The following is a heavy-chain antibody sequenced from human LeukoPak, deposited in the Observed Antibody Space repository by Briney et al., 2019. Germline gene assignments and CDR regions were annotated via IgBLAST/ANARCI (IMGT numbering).Heavy chain of an antibody. D-gene: IGHD3-22*01. Sequence: ASVKVSCKASGYAFTNYAIQWVRQAPGQRLEWMGWINAGNSHTRYSPKFQGRVTMTRDTSTSTVYMELSSLRSEDTAVYYCARACPENGGYYRIFDYWGQGTLVTVSS. CDR1: GYAFTNYA. V-gene: IGHV1-3*01. J-gene: IGHJ4*02. CDR2: INAGNSHT. CDR3: ARACPENGGYYRIFDY.